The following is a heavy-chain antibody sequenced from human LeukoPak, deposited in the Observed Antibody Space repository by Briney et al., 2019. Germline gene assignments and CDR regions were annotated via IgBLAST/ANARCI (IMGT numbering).Heavy chain of an antibody. CDR1: GFTFSSYS. V-gene: IGHV3-21*01. J-gene: IGHJ6*03. CDR2: ISSSSSYI. CDR3: ARGGVVVPAAITYYYYYYYMDV. D-gene: IGHD2-2*01. Sequence: GGSLRLSCAASGFTFSSYSMNWVRQAPGKGLEWVSSISSSSSYIYYADSVKGRFTNSRDNAKNSLYLQMNSLRAEDTAVYCCARGGVVVPAAITYYYYYYYMDVWGKGTTVTVSS.